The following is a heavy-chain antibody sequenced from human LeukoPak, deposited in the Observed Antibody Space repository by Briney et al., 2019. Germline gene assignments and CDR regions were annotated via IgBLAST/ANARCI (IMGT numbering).Heavy chain of an antibody. Sequence: PGGSLRLSCAASGFTFSSYDMHWVRQATGKGLEWVSVIGTSGDTYYAGSVKGRFTISRENAKNSLYLQMNSLTAGDTAVYFCSRVGSSGWPNYFDSWGQGTLVTVFS. J-gene: IGHJ4*02. CDR3: SRVGSSGWPNYFDS. CDR2: IGTSGDT. CDR1: GFTFSSYD. D-gene: IGHD6-19*01. V-gene: IGHV3-13*04.